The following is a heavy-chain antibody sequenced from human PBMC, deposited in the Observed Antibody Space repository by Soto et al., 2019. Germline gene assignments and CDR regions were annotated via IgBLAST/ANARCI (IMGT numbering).Heavy chain of an antibody. CDR3: AHIMITYGGVIGLDAFDN. J-gene: IGHJ3*02. CDR1: GYSLNTRGVG. CDR2: IYWDDDR. V-gene: IGHV2-5*02. Sequence: GPTLGNSTQPLALTCPFSGYSLNTRGVGVGRIRQPPGKALEWLAVIYWDDDRRYSPSLNSRLTITKDTSRNQVVLTMTNMDPVDTATYYCAHIMITYGGVIGLDAFDNWGQGTMVTVS. D-gene: IGHD3-16*02.